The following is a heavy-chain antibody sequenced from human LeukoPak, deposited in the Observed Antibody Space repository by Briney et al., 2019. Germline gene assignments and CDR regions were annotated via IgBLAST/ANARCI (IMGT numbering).Heavy chain of an antibody. V-gene: IGHV4-61*01. Sequence: SETLSLTCTVSGGSVSSGSYYRSWIRQPPGKGLEWIGYIYYSGSTNYNPSLKSRGTISVDTSKNQFSLKLSSVTAADTAVYYCARDRVAAASLDYWGQGTLVTVSS. CDR1: GGSVSSGSYY. J-gene: IGHJ4*02. CDR2: IYYSGST. CDR3: ARDRVAAASLDY. D-gene: IGHD6-13*01.